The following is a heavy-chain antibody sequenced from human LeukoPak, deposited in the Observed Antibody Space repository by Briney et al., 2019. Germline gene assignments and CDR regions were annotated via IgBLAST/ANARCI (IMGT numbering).Heavy chain of an antibody. Sequence: SETPSLTCTVSGGSISSSSYYWGWIRQPPGKGLEWIGSIYYSGSTYYNPSLKSRVTISVDTSKNQFSLKLSSVTAADTAVYYCARDRVAGPADYWGQGTLVTVSS. CDR2: IYYSGST. J-gene: IGHJ4*02. CDR1: GGSISSSSYY. D-gene: IGHD6-19*01. V-gene: IGHV4-39*07. CDR3: ARDRVAGPADY.